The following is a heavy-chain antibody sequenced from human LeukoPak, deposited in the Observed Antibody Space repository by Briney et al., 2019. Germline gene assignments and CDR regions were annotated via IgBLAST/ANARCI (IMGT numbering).Heavy chain of an antibody. CDR2: IKSKTDGGTT. V-gene: IGHV3-15*01. Sequence: GGSLRLSCTASGFTFGDYAMSWVRQAPGKGLEWVGRIKSKTDGGTTDYAAPVKGRFTISRDDSKTTLYLQMNSLKIEDTAVYYCTTVRGSSYQYFQRWGQGTLVTVSS. CDR3: TTVRGSSYQYFQR. D-gene: IGHD6-13*01. J-gene: IGHJ1*01. CDR1: GFTFGDYA.